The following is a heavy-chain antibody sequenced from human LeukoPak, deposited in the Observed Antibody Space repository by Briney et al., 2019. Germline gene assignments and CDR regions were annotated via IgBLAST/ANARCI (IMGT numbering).Heavy chain of an antibody. Sequence: SVKVSCKASGGTFSSYAISWVRQAPGQGLEWMGRIIPILGIANYAQKFQGRVTITADKSTSTAYMELSSLRSEDTAVYYCARGGATDGDIVVVPAGMSWAFDIWGQGTMVTVSS. CDR1: GGTFSSYA. D-gene: IGHD2-2*01. CDR2: IIPILGIA. J-gene: IGHJ3*02. V-gene: IGHV1-69*04. CDR3: ARGGATDGDIVVVPAGMSWAFDI.